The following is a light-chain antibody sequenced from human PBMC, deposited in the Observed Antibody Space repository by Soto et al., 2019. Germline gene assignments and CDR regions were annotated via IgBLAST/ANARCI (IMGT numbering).Light chain of an antibody. CDR3: TSYAGGNNV. CDR2: EVN. V-gene: IGLV2-8*01. Sequence: QSALTQPPSASGSPGQSVTISCTGTSSDVGGYNYVSWYQQHPGKVPKLMVYEVNKSPSGVPDRFSGSNSGSTASLTVSGLQAEDEADYYCTSYAGGNNVFGTGTKLTVL. J-gene: IGLJ1*01. CDR1: SSDVGGYNY.